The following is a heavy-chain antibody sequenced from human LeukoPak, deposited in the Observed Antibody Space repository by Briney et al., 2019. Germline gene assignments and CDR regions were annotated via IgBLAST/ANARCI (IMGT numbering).Heavy chain of an antibody. CDR3: ARDAFVVGAGGAFDI. J-gene: IGHJ3*02. V-gene: IGHV4-4*07. Sequence: SETLSLTCTVSGGSISSYYWSWIRQPAGKGLEWIGRIYTSGSTNYNPSLKSRVTMSVDTSKNQFSLKLSSVTAADTAVYYCARDAFVVGAGGAFDIWGQGTRVTVSS. CDR2: IYTSGST. CDR1: GGSISSYY. D-gene: IGHD1-26*01.